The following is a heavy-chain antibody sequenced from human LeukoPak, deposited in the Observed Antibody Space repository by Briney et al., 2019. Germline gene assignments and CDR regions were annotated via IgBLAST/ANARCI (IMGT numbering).Heavy chain of an antibody. CDR1: GGSISSGGYY. CDR3: ARGVELLQFYYYYGMDV. Sequence: NSSQTLSLTCTVSGGSISSGGYYWSWIRQPPGKGLEWIGEINHSGSTNYNPSLKSRVTISVDTSKNQFSLKLSSVTAADTAVYYCARGVELLQFYYYYGMDVWGQGTTVTVSS. CDR2: INHSGST. D-gene: IGHD1-26*01. V-gene: IGHV4-30-2*01. J-gene: IGHJ6*02.